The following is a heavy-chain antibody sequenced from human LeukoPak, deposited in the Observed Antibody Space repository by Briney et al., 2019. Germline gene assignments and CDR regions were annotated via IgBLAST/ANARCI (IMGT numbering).Heavy chain of an antibody. J-gene: IGHJ3*02. CDR2: INPNSGGT. D-gene: IGHD3-9*01. V-gene: IGHV1-2*02. CDR1: GYTFTGYY. CDR3: ARGRVLRYFDWTDAFDI. Sequence: RASVKVSCKASGYTFTGYYMHWVRQAPGQGLEWMGWINPNSGGTNYAQKFQGRVTMTRDTSISTAYMELSRLRSDDTAVYYCARGRVLRYFDWTDAFDIWGQGTMVTVSS.